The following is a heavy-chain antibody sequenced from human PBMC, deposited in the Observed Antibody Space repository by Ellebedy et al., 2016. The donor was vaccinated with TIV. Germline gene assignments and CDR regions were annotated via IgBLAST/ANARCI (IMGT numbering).Heavy chain of an antibody. CDR3: AKHHPLSSTFDV. Sequence: SEILSLTCGVSGGHISHWWSWVRQPPGKGLEWIGEIHHDGNTNYNPSLKSRVTISVETSKNQFSLRVTSVTAADTALYYCAKHHPLSSTFDVWGLGTMVTVS. D-gene: IGHD1-7*01. CDR1: GGHISHW. V-gene: IGHV4-4*02. J-gene: IGHJ3*01. CDR2: IHHDGNT.